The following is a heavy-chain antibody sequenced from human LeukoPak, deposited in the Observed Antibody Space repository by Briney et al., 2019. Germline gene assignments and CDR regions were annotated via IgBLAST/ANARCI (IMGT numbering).Heavy chain of an antibody. CDR1: GFTFSSYG. V-gene: IGHV3-30*02. J-gene: IGHJ4*02. CDR2: IWSDGSYK. D-gene: IGHD1-26*01. CDR3: VKDSGSSYYYDY. Sequence: GGSLRLSCAASGFTFSSYGFHWVRQAPGKGLEWVAVIWSDGSYKYYADSVKGRFTISRDNSKNTLYLQMSSLRPEDTAVYYCVKDSGSSYYYDYWGQGTLVTVSS.